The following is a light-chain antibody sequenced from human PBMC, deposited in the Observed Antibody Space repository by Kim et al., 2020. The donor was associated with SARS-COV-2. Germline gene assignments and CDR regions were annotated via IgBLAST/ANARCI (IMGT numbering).Light chain of an antibody. CDR2: PKN. CDR1: SLRTYY. J-gene: IGLJ2*01. V-gene: IGLV3-19*01. Sequence: ALGQTVRITCQGDSLRTYYASWYQQKPGQAPALVIYPKNNRPSGIPDRFSGSSSGNTASLTITGAQAEDEADYYCKSRDTSGDRLVFGGETQLTVL. CDR3: KSRDTSGDRLV.